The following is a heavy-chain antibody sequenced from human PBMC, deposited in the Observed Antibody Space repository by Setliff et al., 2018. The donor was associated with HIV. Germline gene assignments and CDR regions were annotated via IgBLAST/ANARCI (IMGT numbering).Heavy chain of an antibody. V-gene: IGHV4-39*07. CDR3: ARSVYMVSFYFDY. J-gene: IGHJ4*02. Sequence: SETLSLTCSVSGGSISSGSYYWGWIRQPPGKGLEWIGSVFHSGDTYYNPSLKSRVTISVDTSKNQFSLKLSSVTAADTAVYYCARSVYMVSFYFDYWGQGTLVTSPQ. D-gene: IGHD3-10*01. CDR1: GGSISSGSYY. CDR2: VFHSGDT.